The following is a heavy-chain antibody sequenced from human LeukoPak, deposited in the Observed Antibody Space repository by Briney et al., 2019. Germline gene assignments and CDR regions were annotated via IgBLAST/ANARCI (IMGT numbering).Heavy chain of an antibody. J-gene: IGHJ4*02. CDR2: ISSSSSYI. Sequence: GGSLRLSCAASGFTFSSYSMNWVRQAPGKGLEWVSSISSSSSYIYYADSVKGRFTIPRGNAKNSLYLQMNSLRAEDTAVYYCARGYSGRDWGDYWGQGTLVTVSS. CDR1: GFTFSSYS. CDR3: ARGYSGRDWGDY. D-gene: IGHD5-12*01. V-gene: IGHV3-21*01.